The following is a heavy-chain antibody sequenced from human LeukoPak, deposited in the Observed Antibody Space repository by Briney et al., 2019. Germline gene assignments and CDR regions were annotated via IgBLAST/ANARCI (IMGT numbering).Heavy chain of an antibody. D-gene: IGHD6-19*01. Sequence: GESLKISCKGSGYIFTSYWIGWVRQMPGKGLEWMGIINPGDSNTRYRPSFQGQVTISADKSIATAYLQWSSLKASDTAIYYCARHRTSGWSFDYWGQGTLVTVSS. J-gene: IGHJ4*02. CDR3: ARHRTSGWSFDY. CDR1: GYIFTSYW. CDR2: INPGDSNT. V-gene: IGHV5-51*01.